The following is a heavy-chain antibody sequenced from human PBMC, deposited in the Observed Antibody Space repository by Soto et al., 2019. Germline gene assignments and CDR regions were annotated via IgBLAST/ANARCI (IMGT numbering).Heavy chain of an antibody. CDR1: GDPIGGGDFY. V-gene: IGHV4-30-4*01. D-gene: IGHD3-9*01. CDR2: IHHSGTT. Sequence: QVLLQESGPGLVKASQTLSLDCTVSGDPIGGGDFYWTWIRQTPERGLEWIGNIHHSGTTSYNPSLGSRLSISMDTSRNVFSLSLTSVTVADTAVYFCARDLIVFDTTGFHFWGRGILVSV. J-gene: IGHJ4*01. CDR3: ARDLIVFDTTGFHF.